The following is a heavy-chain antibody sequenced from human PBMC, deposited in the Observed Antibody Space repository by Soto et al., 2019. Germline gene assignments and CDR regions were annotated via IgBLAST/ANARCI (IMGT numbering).Heavy chain of an antibody. CDR2: INPNSGGT. J-gene: IGHJ6*02. Sequence: ASVKVSCKASGYTFTGYYMHWVLQAPGEGLEWMGWINPNSGGTNYAQKFQGWVTMTRDRSISTVYMELTRLRSDDTAVYFCARGHSTDCSNGVCSFFYNHEMDVWGQGTTVTVSS. V-gene: IGHV1-2*04. D-gene: IGHD2-8*01. CDR3: ARGHSTDCSNGVCSFFYNHEMDV. CDR1: GYTFTGYY.